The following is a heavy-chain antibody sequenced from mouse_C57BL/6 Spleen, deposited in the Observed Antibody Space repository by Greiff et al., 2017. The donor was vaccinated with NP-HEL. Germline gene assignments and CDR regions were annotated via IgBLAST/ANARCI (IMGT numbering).Heavy chain of an antibody. CDR1: GYTFTDYN. Sequence: EVQLQQSGPELVKPGASVKMSCKASGYTFTDYNMHWVKQSHGKSLEWIGYINPNNGGTSYNQKFKGKATLTVNKSSSTAYMELRSLTSEDSAVYYCASSWDGYYSAWFAYWGQGTLVTVSA. CDR3: ASSWDGYYSAWFAY. CDR2: INPNNGGT. V-gene: IGHV1-22*01. D-gene: IGHD2-3*01. J-gene: IGHJ3*01.